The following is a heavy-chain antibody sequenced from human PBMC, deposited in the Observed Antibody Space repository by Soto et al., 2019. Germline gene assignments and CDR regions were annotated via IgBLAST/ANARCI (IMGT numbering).Heavy chain of an antibody. D-gene: IGHD6-19*01. CDR3: AKRKRIAVAGHQYYYYYGMDV. CDR2: ISGSGGST. CDR1: GFTFSSYA. V-gene: IGHV3-23*01. Sequence: GGSLRLSCAASGFTFSSYAMSWVRQAPGKGLEWVSAISGSGGSTYYADSVKGRFTISRGNSKNTLYLQMNSLRAEDTAVYYCAKRKRIAVAGHQYYYYYGMDVWGQGTTVTVSS. J-gene: IGHJ6*02.